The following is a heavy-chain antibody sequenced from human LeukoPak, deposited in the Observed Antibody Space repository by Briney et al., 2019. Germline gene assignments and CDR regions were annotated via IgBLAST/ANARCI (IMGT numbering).Heavy chain of an antibody. CDR1: GGSISSYY. CDR3: ARGIGVLRYFDWTPPSYGMDV. D-gene: IGHD3-9*01. Sequence: SETLSLTCTVSGGSISSYYWSWIRQPPGKGLEWIGYIYYSGSTSYSPALKSRVTISIDTSKNQFSLKLSSVTAADTAVYYCARGIGVLRYFDWTPPSYGMDVWGQGTTVTVSS. V-gene: IGHV4-59*08. J-gene: IGHJ6*02. CDR2: IYYSGST.